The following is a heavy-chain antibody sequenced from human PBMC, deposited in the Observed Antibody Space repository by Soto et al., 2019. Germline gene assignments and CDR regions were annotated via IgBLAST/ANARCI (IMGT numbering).Heavy chain of an antibody. J-gene: IGHJ6*02. D-gene: IGHD3-10*01. CDR1: GFTFSSYG. CDR2: ISYDGSNK. CDR3: AKEGGYYGSGSYSVGENYYGMDV. Sequence: QVQLVESGGGVVQPGRSLRLSCAASGFTFSSYGMHWVRQAPGKGLEWVAVISYDGSNKYYADSVKGRFTISRDNSKKTLYLQMNSLRAEDTVVYYCAKEGGYYGSGSYSVGENYYGMDVWGQGTTVTVSS. V-gene: IGHV3-30*18.